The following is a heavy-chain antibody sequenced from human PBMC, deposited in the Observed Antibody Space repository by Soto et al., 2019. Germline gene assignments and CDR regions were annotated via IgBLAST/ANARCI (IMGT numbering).Heavy chain of an antibody. D-gene: IGHD3-16*01. CDR1: GFSLSTTGVG. V-gene: IGHV2-5*01. CDR2: IYWHDDK. CDR3: AHRGGATVGLYYFDY. Sequence: QITLKESGPTLVKPTQTLTLTCTFSGFSLSTTGVGVSWIRQPPGKALEWLALIYWHDDKRYSPSLKSRLTLTKDTSKNPVVLNMTNIGPVDTAPYFCAHRGGATVGLYYFDYWGQGALVTVSS. J-gene: IGHJ4*02.